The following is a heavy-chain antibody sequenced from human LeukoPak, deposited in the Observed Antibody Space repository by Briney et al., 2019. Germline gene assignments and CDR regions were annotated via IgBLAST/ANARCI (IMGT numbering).Heavy chain of an antibody. J-gene: IGHJ4*02. CDR2: INNDGSDA. D-gene: IGHD3-22*01. CDR3: ARGPYYYDSSPFGY. CDR1: GFGFSTHW. V-gene: IGHV3-74*01. Sequence: GGSLRLSCAASGFGFSTHWMHWVRQAPGEGLVWVSRINNDGSDATYADSVKGRFTISRDTSKSTMYLQMNSLRAEDTAVYYCARGPYYYDSSPFGYWGQGTLVTVSS.